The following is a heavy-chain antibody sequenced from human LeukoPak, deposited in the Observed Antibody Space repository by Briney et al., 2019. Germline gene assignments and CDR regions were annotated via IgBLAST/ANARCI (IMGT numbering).Heavy chain of an antibody. CDR1: GGSFSGYY. CDR2: INHSGST. D-gene: IGHD6-13*01. CDR3: ARGRLEQQLVSYYYYVMDV. Sequence: SESLSLTCAVSGGSFSGYYWSWVRQPPGKGLEWIGEINHSGSTNYNPSLKSRLTISVDASKTQFSLQLSCGTAACTAVYHWARGRLEQQLVSYYYYVMDVGGQGTTVTVSS. V-gene: IGHV4-34*01. J-gene: IGHJ6*01.